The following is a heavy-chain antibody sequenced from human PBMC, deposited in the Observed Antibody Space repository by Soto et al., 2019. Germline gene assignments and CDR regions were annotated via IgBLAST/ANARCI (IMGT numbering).Heavy chain of an antibody. J-gene: IGHJ6*02. CDR2: IIPILGIA. V-gene: IGHV1-69*02. CDR3: TKVSMGLAGFTSFYYYGMDV. CDR1: GGTFSSYT. D-gene: IGHD3-10*01. Sequence: ASVKVSCKASGGTFSSYTISWVRQAPGQGLEWMGRIIPILGIANYAQKFQGRVTITADKSTSTAYMGLNSLRAEDTAVYYCTKVSMGLAGFTSFYYYGMDVWGQGTTVTVSS.